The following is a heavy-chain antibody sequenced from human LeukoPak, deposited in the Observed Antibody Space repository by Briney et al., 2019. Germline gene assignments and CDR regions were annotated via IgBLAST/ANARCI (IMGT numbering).Heavy chain of an antibody. V-gene: IGHV1-2*02. CDR1: GYTFTGYY. CDR3: ARDAYVRTRNYYYYYYMDV. CDR2: INPNSGGT. D-gene: IGHD3-16*01. J-gene: IGHJ6*03. Sequence: ASVKVSCKASGYTFTGYYMHWVRQAPGQGLEWMGWINPNSGGTNYAQKFQGRVTMTRDTSISTAYMELSRLRSDDTAVYYCARDAYVRTRNYYYYYYMDVWGKGTTVTVSS.